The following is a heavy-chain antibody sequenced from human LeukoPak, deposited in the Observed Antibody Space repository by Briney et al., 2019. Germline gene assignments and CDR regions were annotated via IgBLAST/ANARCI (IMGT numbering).Heavy chain of an antibody. CDR1: GFTFSSYS. J-gene: IGHJ4*02. D-gene: IGHD5-24*01. V-gene: IGHV3-48*04. CDR3: ARSRDNYFDY. CDR2: IISTGNTR. Sequence: GGSLRLSCAASGFTFSSYSMNWVRQAPGKGLEWLSYIISTGNTRHYGDSVKGRFTISRDNAKNSLYLQMNSLRAEDTAVYYCARSRDNYFDYWGQGTLVTVSS.